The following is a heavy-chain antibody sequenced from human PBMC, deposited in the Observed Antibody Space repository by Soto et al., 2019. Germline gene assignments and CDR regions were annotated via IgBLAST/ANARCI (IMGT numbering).Heavy chain of an antibody. CDR2: VSPSGTT. CDR1: GDSISVGYY. J-gene: IGHJ6*02. Sequence: QVQLQESGPGLVKPSQTLSLTCTVSGDSISVGYYWSWIRQHPGKGLEWFGYVSPSGTTYYNPSLKXRISXSXHRSKNQFSLEVSSVTAADTAVYYCARDRGSYGMDVWGQGTTVTVSS. CDR3: ARDRGSYGMDV. V-gene: IGHV4-31*03.